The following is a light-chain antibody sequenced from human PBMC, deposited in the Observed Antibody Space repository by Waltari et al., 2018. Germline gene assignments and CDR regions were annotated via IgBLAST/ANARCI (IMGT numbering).Light chain of an antibody. CDR2: DVS. Sequence: QSALTQPASVSGSPGQSITISCTGISSDVGGYNYVSWYQQYPRKAPKLMIYDVSNRPSGVSNRFSGTKSGNTASLPISGLQAEDEADYYCSSYTSSSPYVFGTGTKVTVL. CDR1: SSDVGGYNY. J-gene: IGLJ1*01. CDR3: SSYTSSSPYV. V-gene: IGLV2-14*03.